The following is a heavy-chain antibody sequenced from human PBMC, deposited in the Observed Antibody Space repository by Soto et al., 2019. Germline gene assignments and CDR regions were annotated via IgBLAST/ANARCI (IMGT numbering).Heavy chain of an antibody. Sequence: SETLSLTCTVSGGSISSYYWSWIRQPPGKGLEWIGYIYYSGSTNYNPSLKSRVTISVDTSKNQFPLKLSSVTAADTAVYYCARAPDYDWSGYYSNYYYYYMDVWGKGTTVTVSS. V-gene: IGHV4-59*01. CDR2: IYYSGST. J-gene: IGHJ6*03. D-gene: IGHD3-3*01. CDR1: GGSISSYY. CDR3: ARAPDYDWSGYYSNYYYYYMDV.